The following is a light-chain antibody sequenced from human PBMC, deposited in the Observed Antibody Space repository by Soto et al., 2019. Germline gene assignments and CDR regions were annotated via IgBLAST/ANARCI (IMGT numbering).Light chain of an antibody. CDR1: QNVGNN. J-gene: IGKJ4*01. Sequence: EIVLTQSPATLFESTGERATLSCRASQNVGNNFAWYQQKPGQAPRLLIFATSTRATGVPARFSGSGSGTEFTLTISSLQSEDFAVYYCQQYGDWPLTFGGGAKVEIE. CDR3: QQYGDWPLT. V-gene: IGKV3-15*01. CDR2: ATS.